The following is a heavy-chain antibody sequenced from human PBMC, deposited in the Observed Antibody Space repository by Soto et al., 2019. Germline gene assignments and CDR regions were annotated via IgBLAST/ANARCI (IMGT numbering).Heavy chain of an antibody. D-gene: IGHD2-2*02. CDR3: AKSPNFYCSSPNCYKYYFDH. Sequence: GGSVRLSCAASGFTFNTYGMHWVRQAPGKGLEWVAVISYDGSEKYYVDSVKGRFTISKDNSKNTLYLQMNSLRPEDTAVYYCAKSPNFYCSSPNCYKYYFDHWGQGTRVTVSS. CDR1: GFTFNTYG. CDR2: ISYDGSEK. V-gene: IGHV3-30*18. J-gene: IGHJ4*02.